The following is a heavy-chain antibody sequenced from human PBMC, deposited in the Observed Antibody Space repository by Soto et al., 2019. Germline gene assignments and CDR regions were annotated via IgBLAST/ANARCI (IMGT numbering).Heavy chain of an antibody. Sequence: ASVKVSCKASGYTFTGYYMHWVRQAPGQGLEWMGWINPNSGGTNYAQKFQGWVTMTRDTSISTAYMELSRLRSDDTAVYYCARGALDSSSWYYYWGQGTLVTVSS. CDR2: INPNSGGT. CDR3: ARGALDSSSWYYY. D-gene: IGHD6-13*01. V-gene: IGHV1-2*04. CDR1: GYTFTGYY. J-gene: IGHJ4*02.